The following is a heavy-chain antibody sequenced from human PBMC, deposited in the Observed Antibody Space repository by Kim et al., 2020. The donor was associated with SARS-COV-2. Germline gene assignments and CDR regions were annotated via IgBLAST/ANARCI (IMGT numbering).Heavy chain of an antibody. J-gene: IGHJ4*01. CDR2: ISRNGGGT. Sequence: GGSLRLSCAASGFTFSEYCMRWVRQAPGKGLEWVSRISRNGGGTNYADSVKGRFSISSDNGKNSLYLQMNRMRTEDTAMYYCDRDSPPQWDEELVVDDWG. CDR1: GFTFSEYC. V-gene: IGHV3-11*06. CDR3: DRDSPPQWDEELVVDD. D-gene: IGHD3-22*01.